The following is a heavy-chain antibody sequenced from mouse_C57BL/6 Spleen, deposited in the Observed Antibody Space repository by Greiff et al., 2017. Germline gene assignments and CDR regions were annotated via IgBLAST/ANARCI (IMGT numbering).Heavy chain of an antibody. Sequence: VQLKESGPVLVKPGASVKMSCKASGYTFTDYYMNWVKQSHGKSLEWIGVINPYNGGTSYNQKFKGKATLTVDKSSSTAYMELNSLTSEDSAVYYCARAGGGYWGQGTTLTVSS. V-gene: IGHV1-19*01. J-gene: IGHJ2*01. CDR1: GYTFTDYY. CDR2: INPYNGGT. CDR3: ARAGGGY.